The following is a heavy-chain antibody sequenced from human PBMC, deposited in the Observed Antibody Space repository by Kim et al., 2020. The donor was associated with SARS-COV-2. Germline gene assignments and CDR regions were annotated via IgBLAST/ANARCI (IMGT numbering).Heavy chain of an antibody. CDR3: ARSIWSGYFQMDS. V-gene: IGHV7-4-1*02. D-gene: IGHD3-3*01. CDR2: LNTNTGNP. CDR1: GYTFTDYA. Sequence: ASVKVSSKASGYTFTDYAMNWVRQAPGQGLEWMGWLNTNTGNPTYAQGFTGRFVFSWDTSVSTAYLQISSLKAEDTAIYYCARSIWSGYFQMDSWGQGTLVTVSS. J-gene: IGHJ4*02.